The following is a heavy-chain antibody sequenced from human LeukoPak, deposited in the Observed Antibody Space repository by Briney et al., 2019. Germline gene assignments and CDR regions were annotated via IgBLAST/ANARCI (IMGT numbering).Heavy chain of an antibody. D-gene: IGHD3-22*01. J-gene: IGHJ4*02. V-gene: IGHV4-39*01. CDR2: VYFSGNT. Sequence: SETLSLTCIVSGGSISSSSYYWAWIRPPPGKGLEWIGSVYFSGNTYYNLSLKSRVTISVDTSKNQFSLRLSSVTAADTALYYCARHRSSSGYYSLQYWGQGTLVTVSS. CDR1: GGSISSSSYY. CDR3: ARHRSSSGYYSLQY.